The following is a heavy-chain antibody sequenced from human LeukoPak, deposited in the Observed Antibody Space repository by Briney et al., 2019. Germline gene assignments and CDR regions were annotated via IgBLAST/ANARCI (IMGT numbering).Heavy chain of an antibody. CDR2: IYPSGNA. J-gene: IGHJ6*03. D-gene: IGHD3-10*01. CDR3: AREDSGSYYNFYYFYMDV. Sequence: SETLSLACSVSGGSFSNHFWSWVGQPAGKGLEWIGRIYPSGNANYNPSLKSRVTLSVDTSKTQFYLSLSSVTAADTAVYYCAREDSGSYYNFYYFYMDVWGKGTTVTISS. CDR1: GGSFSNHF. V-gene: IGHV4-4*07.